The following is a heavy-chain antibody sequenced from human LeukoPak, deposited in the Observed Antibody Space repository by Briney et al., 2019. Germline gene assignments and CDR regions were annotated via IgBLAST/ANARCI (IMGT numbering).Heavy chain of an antibody. CDR2: IYYSGST. J-gene: IGHJ5*02. V-gene: IGHV4-30-4*01. D-gene: IGHD6-13*01. CDR1: GGSISSGDYY. Sequence: KSSETLSLTCTVSGGSISSGDYYWSWIRQPPGKGLEWIGYIYYSGSTYYNPSLKSRVTISVDTSKNQFSLKLSSVTAADTAVYYCAAAPYSSSWYTPRFRFDPWGQGTLVTVSS. CDR3: AAAPYSSSWYTPRFRFDP.